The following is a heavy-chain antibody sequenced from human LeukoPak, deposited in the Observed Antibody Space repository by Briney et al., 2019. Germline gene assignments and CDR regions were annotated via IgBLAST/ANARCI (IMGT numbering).Heavy chain of an antibody. CDR1: GGSISSYY. V-gene: IGHV4-59*01. Sequence: SETLSLTCTVSGGSISSYYWSWIRQPPGKGLEWIGYIYYSGSTNYNPSLKSRVTILVDTSKNQFSLKLSSVTAADTAVYYCARDSADSSGYYDYWGQGTLVTVSS. CDR3: ARDSADSSGYYDY. D-gene: IGHD3-22*01. J-gene: IGHJ4*02. CDR2: IYYSGST.